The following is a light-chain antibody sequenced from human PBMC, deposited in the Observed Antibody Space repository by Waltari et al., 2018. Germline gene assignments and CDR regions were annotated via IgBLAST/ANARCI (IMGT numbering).Light chain of an antibody. Sequence: DIQMTQSPSTLSASVGDRVTITCRASQSISSWLAWYQQKPGKAPKLLIYDASSLESGVPSRFSGSGSGTEFTLTISSLQPDDFATYYCQQSFNTPRTFGQGTKLEIK. J-gene: IGKJ2*01. CDR3: QQSFNTPRT. CDR2: DAS. CDR1: QSISSW. V-gene: IGKV1-5*01.